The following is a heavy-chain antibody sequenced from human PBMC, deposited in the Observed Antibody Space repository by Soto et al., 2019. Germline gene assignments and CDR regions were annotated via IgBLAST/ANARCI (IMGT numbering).Heavy chain of an antibody. CDR2: INPSGGST. D-gene: IGHD6-13*01. CDR1: GYTFTSYY. Sequence: ASVKVSCKASGYTFTSYYMHWVRQAPGQGLEWMGIINPSGGSTSYAQKFQGRVTMTRDTSTSTVYMELSSLRSEDTAVYYCARDGIAAAGRMRYYYYGMDVWGQGTTVTVSS. CDR3: ARDGIAAAGRMRYYYYGMDV. V-gene: IGHV1-46*01. J-gene: IGHJ6*02.